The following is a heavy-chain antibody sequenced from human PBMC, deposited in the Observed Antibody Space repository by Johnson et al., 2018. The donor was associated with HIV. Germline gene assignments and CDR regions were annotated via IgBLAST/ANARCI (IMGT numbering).Heavy chain of an antibody. V-gene: IGHV3-30*03. CDR3: AREPGYSSGPDAFDL. CDR1: GFTFSSFG. CDR2: ISYDGRNK. D-gene: IGHD6-19*01. Sequence: QVQLVESGGGVVQPGRSLRLSCATSGFTFSSFGMHWVRQAPGKGLEWVAVISYDGRNKYYADSVKGRFTISRDNSKNTLYVQMNSLRPEDTAVYYCAREPGYSSGPDAFDLWGQGTMVTVSS. J-gene: IGHJ3*01.